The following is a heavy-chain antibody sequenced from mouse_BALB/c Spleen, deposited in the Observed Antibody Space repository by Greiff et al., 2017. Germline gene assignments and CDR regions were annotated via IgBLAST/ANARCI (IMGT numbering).Heavy chain of an antibody. Sequence: QVQLQQSGPQLVRPGASVKISCKASGYSFTSYWMHWVKQRPGQGLEWIGMIDPSDSETRLNQKFKDKATLTVDKSSSTAYMQLSSPTSEDSAVYYCAGDYGSRAWFAYWGQGTLVTVSA. V-gene: IGHV1S126*01. CDR1: GYSFTSYW. CDR2: IDPSDSET. J-gene: IGHJ3*01. CDR3: AGDYGSRAWFAY. D-gene: IGHD1-1*01.